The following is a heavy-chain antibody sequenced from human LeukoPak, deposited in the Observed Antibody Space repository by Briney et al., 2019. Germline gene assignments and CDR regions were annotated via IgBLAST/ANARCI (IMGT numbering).Heavy chain of an antibody. CDR2: ISGSADTT. Sequence: GGSLRLSCAASGFTFSNYAMSWVRQAPGKGLEWVSTISGSADTTFYADSVRGRFTISRDNSKNTLYLRMNSLRAEDTALYYCAKELLETTGNIGGQNSIWGQGTTVTVSS. CDR3: AKELLETTGNIGGQNSI. V-gene: IGHV3-23*01. CDR1: GFTFSNYA. D-gene: IGHD1-1*01. J-gene: IGHJ3*02.